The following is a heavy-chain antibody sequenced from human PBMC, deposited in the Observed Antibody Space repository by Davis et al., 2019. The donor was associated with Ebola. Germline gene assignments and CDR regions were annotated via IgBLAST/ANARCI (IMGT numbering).Heavy chain of an antibody. D-gene: IGHD2-15*01. Sequence: ASVKVSCKASGYTFTSYDINWVRQATGQGLEWMGWMNPNSGNTGYAQKFQGRVTMTRDTSISTAYMDLSSLTSEDTAVYYCARGVQWWGFDYWGQGALVTVSS. V-gene: IGHV1-8*01. CDR2: MNPNSGNT. CDR1: GYTFTSYD. J-gene: IGHJ4*02. CDR3: ARGVQWWGFDY.